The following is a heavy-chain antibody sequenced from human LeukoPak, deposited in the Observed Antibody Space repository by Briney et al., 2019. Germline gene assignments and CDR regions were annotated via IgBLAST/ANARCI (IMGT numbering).Heavy chain of an antibody. V-gene: IGHV3-7*01. CDR3: ARERQNKDSWSGGDY. Sequence: GGSLRLSCVASAFTFARHWMSWVRQAPGKPLEWVATIRQDGGEKYYLDSVKGRFIISRDNAKNSLYLQMNTLRPEDTAVYYCARERQNKDSWSGGDYWGQGTLVTVSS. CDR2: IRQDGGEK. CDR1: AFTFARHW. J-gene: IGHJ4*02. D-gene: IGHD3-3*01.